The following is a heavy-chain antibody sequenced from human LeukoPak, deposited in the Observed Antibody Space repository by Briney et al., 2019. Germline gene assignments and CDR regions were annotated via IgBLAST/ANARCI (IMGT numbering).Heavy chain of an antibody. CDR1: GFTFSSYG. CDR3: ANLVGANDAFDI. Sequence: GGSLRLSCAASGFTFSSYGMSWVRQAPGKGLEWVSAISGSGGSTYYADSVKGRFTISRDNSKNTLYLQMNSPRAEDTAVYYCANLVGANDAFDIWGQGTMVTVSS. D-gene: IGHD1-26*01. CDR2: ISGSGGST. J-gene: IGHJ3*02. V-gene: IGHV3-23*01.